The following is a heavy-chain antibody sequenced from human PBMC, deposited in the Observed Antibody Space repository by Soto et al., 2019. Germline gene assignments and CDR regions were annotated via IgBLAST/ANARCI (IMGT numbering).Heavy chain of an antibody. Sequence: GESLKISCKGSGYSFTSYWIGWVRQMPGKGLEWMGIIYPGDSDTRYSPSFQGQVTISADKSISTAYLQWSSLKASDTAMYYCARSPVVPAAMPRYADDAFDIWGQGTMVTVSS. CDR1: GYSFTSYW. J-gene: IGHJ3*02. D-gene: IGHD2-2*01. V-gene: IGHV5-51*01. CDR3: ARSPVVPAAMPRYADDAFDI. CDR2: IYPGDSDT.